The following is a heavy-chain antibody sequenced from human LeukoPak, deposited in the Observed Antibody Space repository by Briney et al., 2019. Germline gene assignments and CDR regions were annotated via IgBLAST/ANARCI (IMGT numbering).Heavy chain of an antibody. V-gene: IGHV1-2*02. J-gene: IGHJ4*02. CDR1: GYTFTDYY. D-gene: IGHD3-9*01. Sequence: GASVKVSCRASGYTFTDYYIHWVRQAPGQGFEWMGWINPNSGGTNYAQKFHGRVTMTRDTSITTAYMEMSRLRSDDTALYYCTRCGLLRYFDWLLYWGQGTLVTVSS. CDR3: TRCGLLRYFDWLLY. CDR2: INPNSGGT.